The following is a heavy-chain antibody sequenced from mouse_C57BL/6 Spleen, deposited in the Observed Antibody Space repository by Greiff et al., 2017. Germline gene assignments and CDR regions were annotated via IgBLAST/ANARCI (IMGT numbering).Heavy chain of an antibody. D-gene: IGHD1-1*01. J-gene: IGHJ2*01. V-gene: IGHV1-81*01. Sequence: LVESGAELARPGASVKLSCKASGYTFTSYGISWVKQRTGQGLEWIGEIYPRSGNTYYNEKFKGKATLTADKASSTAYMELRSLTSEDSAVYFCARDYGRIDYWGQGTTLTVSS. CDR3: ARDYGRIDY. CDR2: IYPRSGNT. CDR1: GYTFTSYG.